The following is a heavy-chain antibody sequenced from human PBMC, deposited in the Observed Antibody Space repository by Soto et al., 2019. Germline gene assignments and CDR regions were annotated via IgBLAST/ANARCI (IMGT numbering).Heavy chain of an antibody. CDR1: GYTFTSYA. CDR3: ARVGHYYYGMDV. J-gene: IGHJ6*02. Sequence: ASVKVSCKASGYTFTSYAMHWVRQAPGQRLEWMGWINAGNGNTKYSQKFQGRVTITMDTSASTAYMELSSLRSEDTAVYYCARVGHYYYGMDVWGQGTTVTVSS. CDR2: INAGNGNT. V-gene: IGHV1-3*01.